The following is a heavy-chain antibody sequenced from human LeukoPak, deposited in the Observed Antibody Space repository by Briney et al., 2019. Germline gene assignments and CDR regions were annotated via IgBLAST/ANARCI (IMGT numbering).Heavy chain of an antibody. J-gene: IGHJ4*02. V-gene: IGHV3-53*01. Sequence: GGSLRLSCAASGFTVSTYYMTWVRQAPGKGPECVSVIYSGGSTYYADSVKGRFTVSRDNSKNTLYLQMNSLRAEDTAMYYCARGLGYCTSTTCLLPFDYWGQGTLVTVSS. D-gene: IGHD2-2*01. CDR1: GFTVSTYY. CDR2: IYSGGST. CDR3: ARGLGYCTSTTCLLPFDY.